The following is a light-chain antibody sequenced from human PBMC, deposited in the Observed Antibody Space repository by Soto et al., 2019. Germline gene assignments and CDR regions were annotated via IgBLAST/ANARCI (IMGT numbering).Light chain of an antibody. V-gene: IGKV4-1*01. CDR1: HSVLSSSNNKNS. CDR2: WAS. CDR3: LQYHNLWA. Sequence: DIVMTQSPDSLALSLCEMATINCKSSHSVLSSSNNKNSIAWYQQKPGQPPRLLIYWASTRESGVPDRFSGSGSGTEFTLTISSLQSEDFTVYSCLQYHNLWAFGQGTKVDIK. J-gene: IGKJ1*01.